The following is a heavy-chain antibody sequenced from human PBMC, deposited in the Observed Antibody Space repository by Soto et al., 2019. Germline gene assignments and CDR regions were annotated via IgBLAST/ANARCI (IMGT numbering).Heavy chain of an antibody. V-gene: IGHV1-69*12. Sequence: QVQLVQSGAEVKKPGSSVKVSCETSGGDFKNYGISWVRQAPGQGLEWIGGIVPVFGSAKYGQIYQGGLTVTADEGTSTTYMELSGLKPEVTAVDYCAREIAATCFHFWGQGTLVMVSS. D-gene: IGHD2-21*01. CDR2: IVPVFGSA. CDR3: AREIAATCFHF. CDR1: GGDFKNYG. J-gene: IGHJ4*02.